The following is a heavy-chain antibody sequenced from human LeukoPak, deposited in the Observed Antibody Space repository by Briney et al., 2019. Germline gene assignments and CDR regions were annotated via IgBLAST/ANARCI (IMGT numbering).Heavy chain of an antibody. CDR1: GGSISSGSYY. V-gene: IGHV4-61*02. CDR3: ARAGGWFDH. J-gene: IGHJ5*02. D-gene: IGHD3-10*01. Sequence: SETLSLTCTVSGGSISSGSYYWSWIRQPAGKGLEWIGRIYTSGSTNYNPSLKSRVTISVDTSKNQFSLKLSSVTAADTAVYYCARAGGWFDHWGQGTLVTVSS. CDR2: IYTSGST.